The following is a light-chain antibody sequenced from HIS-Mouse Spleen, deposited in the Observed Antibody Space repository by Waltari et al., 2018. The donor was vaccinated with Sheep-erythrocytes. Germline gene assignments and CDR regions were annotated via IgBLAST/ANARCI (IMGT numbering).Light chain of an antibody. CDR3: QAWDSSIVV. J-gene: IGLJ2*01. CDR2: QDT. CDR1: KLGANY. Sequence: SSELTQPPSVSVSPGQTASIPCPGAKLGANYACWYQQKPGQAPVLVIYQDTKRPPGIPERFSGSNSGNTATLTISGTQAMDEADYYCQAWDSSIVVFGGGTKLTVL. V-gene: IGLV3-1*01.